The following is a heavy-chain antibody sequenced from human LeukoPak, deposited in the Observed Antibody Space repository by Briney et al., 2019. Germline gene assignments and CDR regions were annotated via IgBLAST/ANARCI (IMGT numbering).Heavy chain of an antibody. Sequence: GGSLRLSCAASGFTFSSYGMHWVRQAPGKGLEWVAVISYDGSNKYYADSVKGRFTISRDNSKNTLYLQMNSLRAEDTAVYYCAKDEGDYGDYGGGDYWGQGTLVTVSS. CDR1: GFTFSSYG. V-gene: IGHV3-30*18. CDR3: AKDEGDYGDYGGGDY. J-gene: IGHJ4*02. D-gene: IGHD4-17*01. CDR2: ISYDGSNK.